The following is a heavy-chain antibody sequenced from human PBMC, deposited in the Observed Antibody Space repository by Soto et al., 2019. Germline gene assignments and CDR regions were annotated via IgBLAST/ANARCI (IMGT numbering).Heavy chain of an antibody. D-gene: IGHD3-10*02. Sequence: GGSLRLSCAASGFTCSNFAVSWVSQTPEKGLEWVSAISGTGHRTYYADSAKGRFTVSRDNYKNILYLQMNSLRAEDTALYYCVNEAEEYSGVVRSAFDSWGKGSLVTVSS. CDR1: GFTCSNFA. J-gene: IGHJ4*02. CDR2: ISGTGHRT. V-gene: IGHV3-23*01. CDR3: VNEAEEYSGVVRSAFDS.